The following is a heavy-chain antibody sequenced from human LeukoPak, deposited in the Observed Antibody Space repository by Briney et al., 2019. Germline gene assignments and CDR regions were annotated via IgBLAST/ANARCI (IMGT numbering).Heavy chain of an antibody. V-gene: IGHV1-8*01. J-gene: IGHJ4*02. CDR2: MNPNSGNT. CDR1: GYTFTSYD. D-gene: IGHD2-2*01. CDR3: ARVMGPAANLGAKKRGTLDY. Sequence: ASVKVSCKASGYTFTSYDINWVRQATGQGLEWMGWMNPNSGNTGYAQKFQGRVTMTRNTSISTAYMELSSLRSEDTAVYYCARVMGPAANLGAKKRGTLDYWGQGTLVTVSS.